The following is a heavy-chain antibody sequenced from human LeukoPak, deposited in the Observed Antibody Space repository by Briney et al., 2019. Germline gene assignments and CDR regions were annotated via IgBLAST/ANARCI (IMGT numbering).Heavy chain of an antibody. CDR3: ARGEGIAALVAFDI. J-gene: IGHJ3*02. CDR1: GGSFSGYY. Sequence: SETLSLTCAVYGGSFSGYYWSWIRQPAGKGLEWIGRMYTSGNTNYNPSLKSRATISVDTSKNQFSLELSSVTAADTAVYYCARGEGIAALVAFDIWGQGTMVTVSS. D-gene: IGHD6-13*01. V-gene: IGHV4-59*10. CDR2: MYTSGNT.